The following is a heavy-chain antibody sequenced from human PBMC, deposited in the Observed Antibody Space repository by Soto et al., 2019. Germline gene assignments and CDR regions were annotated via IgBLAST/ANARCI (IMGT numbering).Heavy chain of an antibody. V-gene: IGHV1-69*13. CDR1: GGTFSSYA. J-gene: IGHJ4*02. D-gene: IGHD5-18*01. CDR3: ARETRRGYSYGSSANE. Sequence: ASVKVSCKASGGTFSSYAISWVRQAPGQGLEWMGGIIPIFGTANYAQKFQGRVTITADESTSTAYMELSSLRSEDTAVYYCARETRRGYSYGSSANEWGQGTLVTVSS. CDR2: IIPIFGTA.